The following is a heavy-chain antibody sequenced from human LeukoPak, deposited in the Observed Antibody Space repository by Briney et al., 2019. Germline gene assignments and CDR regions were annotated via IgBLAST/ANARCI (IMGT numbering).Heavy chain of an antibody. D-gene: IGHD3-22*01. Sequence: PSETLSLTSAVSGGSISSSNWWSWVRQPPGKGLEWIGEIYHSGSTNYNPSLKSRVTISVDKSKNQFSLKLSSVTAADTAVYYCASSGSPYDAFDIWGQGTMVTVSS. CDR2: IYHSGST. CDR3: ASSGSPYDAFDI. J-gene: IGHJ3*02. V-gene: IGHV4-4*02. CDR1: GGSISSSNW.